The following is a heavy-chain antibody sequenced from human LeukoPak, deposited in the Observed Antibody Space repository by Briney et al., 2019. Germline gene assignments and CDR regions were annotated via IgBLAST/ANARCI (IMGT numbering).Heavy chain of an antibody. V-gene: IGHV3-7*01. CDR3: ARAGGWYDPRTGLDY. Sequence: PGGSLRLSCAASGFTFSSYWMSWVRQAPGKGLEWVANIKQDGSEKNYVDSVKGRFTISRDNAKNSLYLQMNSLRAEDTAVYYCARAGGWYDPRTGLDYWGQGTLVTVSS. CDR2: IKQDGSEK. CDR1: GFTFSSYW. D-gene: IGHD6-19*01. J-gene: IGHJ4*02.